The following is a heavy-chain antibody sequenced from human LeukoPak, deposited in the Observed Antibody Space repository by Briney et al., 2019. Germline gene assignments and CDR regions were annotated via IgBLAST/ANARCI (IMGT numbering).Heavy chain of an antibody. J-gene: IGHJ1*01. CDR2: IYYSGST. CDR3: ARVMGYCSGGSCRPTLFQH. D-gene: IGHD2-15*01. Sequence: PSETLSLTCTVSGGSINNYYWSWIRQPPGKGLEWIGYIYYSGSTNYNPSLKSRVTISVDTSKNQFSLKLSSVTAADTAVYYCARVMGYCSGGSCRPTLFQHWGQGTLVTVSS. V-gene: IGHV4-59*01. CDR1: GGSINNYY.